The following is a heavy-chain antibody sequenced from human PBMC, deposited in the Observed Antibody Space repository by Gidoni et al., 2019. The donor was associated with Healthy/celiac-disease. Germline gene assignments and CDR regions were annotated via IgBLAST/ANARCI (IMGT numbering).Heavy chain of an antibody. J-gene: IGHJ2*01. CDR1: GYTFTSYA. Sequence: QVQLVQSGAEGKKPGASVKVSCKASGYTFTSYAMHWVRQAPGQRLEWMGWINAGNGNTKYSQKFQGRVTITRDTSASTAYMELSSLRSEDTAVYYCARADLTNWAVEGYFDLWGRGTLVTVSS. CDR3: ARADLTNWAVEGYFDL. V-gene: IGHV1-3*01. D-gene: IGHD2-8*01. CDR2: INAGNGNT.